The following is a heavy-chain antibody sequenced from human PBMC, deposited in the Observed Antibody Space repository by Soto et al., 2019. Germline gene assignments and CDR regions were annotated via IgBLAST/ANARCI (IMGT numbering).Heavy chain of an antibody. J-gene: IGHJ4*02. V-gene: IGHV4-59*01. CDR2: IFSSGST. CDR3: ARVGYCSSTPCWPIGYFEY. D-gene: IGHD2-2*01. Sequence: QVQLQESGPGLVKPSETLSLTCTVSGDSISSFYWTWIRQPPGKGLEWVCYIFSSGSTNYNPSLKCRVTISVDPSENQFSLKLTSVTAADTAIYYCARVGYCSSTPCWPIGYFEYWGQGTLVTVSS. CDR1: GDSISSFY.